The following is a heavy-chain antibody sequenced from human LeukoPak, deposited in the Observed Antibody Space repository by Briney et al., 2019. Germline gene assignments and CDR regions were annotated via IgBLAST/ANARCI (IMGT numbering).Heavy chain of an antibody. CDR1: GFTFSSFG. Sequence: GRSLRLSCAASGFTFSSFGMHWVRQAPGKGLEWVAVISSDVSNKYYADSVKGRFTISRDNSKNTLYLQMNSLRAEDTAVYYCASPAVYSSSWYYFDYWGQGTLVTVSS. CDR2: ISSDVSNK. J-gene: IGHJ4*02. V-gene: IGHV3-30*03. D-gene: IGHD6-13*01. CDR3: ASPAVYSSSWYYFDY.